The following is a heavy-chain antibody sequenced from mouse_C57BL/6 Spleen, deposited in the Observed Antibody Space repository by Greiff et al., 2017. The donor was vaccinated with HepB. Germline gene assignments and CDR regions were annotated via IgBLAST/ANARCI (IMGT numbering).Heavy chain of an antibody. D-gene: IGHD2-2*01. V-gene: IGHV2-2*01. CDR1: GFSLTSYG. CDR2: IWSGGST. Sequence: VKLMESGPGLVQPSQSLSITCPVSGFSLTSYGVHWVRQSPGKGLEWLGVIWSGGSTDYNAAFISRLSISKDNSKSQVFFKMNSLQADDTAIYYCARKGGIWFDFDYWGQGTTLTVSS. CDR3: ARKGGIWFDFDY. J-gene: IGHJ2*01.